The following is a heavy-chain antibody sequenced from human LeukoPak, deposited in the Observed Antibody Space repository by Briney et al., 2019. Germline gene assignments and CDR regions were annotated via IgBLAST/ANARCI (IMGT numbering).Heavy chain of an antibody. V-gene: IGHV3-11*01. CDR3: ARVGLDNTGWHISWFDP. CDR2: IATNGAST. J-gene: IGHJ5*02. D-gene: IGHD6-19*01. CDR1: GFIFSDYY. Sequence: GGSLRLSCAASGFIFSDYYVTWVRQAPGKGLEWISYIATNGASTYYANSVKGRFTISRDNAQNSLFLQMNSLRAEDTAIYYCARVGLDNTGWHISWFDPWGQGTLVTVSS.